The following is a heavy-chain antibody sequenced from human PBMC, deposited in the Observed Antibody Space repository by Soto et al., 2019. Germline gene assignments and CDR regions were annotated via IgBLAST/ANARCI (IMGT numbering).Heavy chain of an antibody. Sequence: QVQLQESGPGLVKPSQTLSLTCTVSGGSISSGDYYWSWIRQPPGKGLEWIGYIYYSGSTYYNPSLKSRLTRSVDTSKNQFTLKLSSVTAADTAVYYCAGAEQWLVTGFDYWGQGTLVTVSS. CDR3: AGAEQWLVTGFDY. CDR1: GGSISSGDYY. V-gene: IGHV4-30-4*01. CDR2: IYYSGST. J-gene: IGHJ4*02. D-gene: IGHD6-19*01.